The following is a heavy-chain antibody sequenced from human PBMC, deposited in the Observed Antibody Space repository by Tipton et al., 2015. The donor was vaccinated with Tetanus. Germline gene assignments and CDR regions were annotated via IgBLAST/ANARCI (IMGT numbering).Heavy chain of an antibody. D-gene: IGHD4-17*01. CDR1: GFIFSSCG. V-gene: IGHV3-21*01. J-gene: IGHJ4*02. CDR2: ISSSGSYT. Sequence: GSLRLSCAASGFIFSSCGMSWVRQAPGKGLEWVSFISSSGSYTYHAGSLRGRFFISRDNAKNSLSLQMDGLRAEDTAVYYCVRVGQTLGDGDWPIDYWGQGTLVTVSS. CDR3: VRVGQTLGDGDWPIDY.